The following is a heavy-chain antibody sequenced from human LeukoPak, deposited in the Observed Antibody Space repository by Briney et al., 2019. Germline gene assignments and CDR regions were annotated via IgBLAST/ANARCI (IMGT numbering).Heavy chain of an antibody. CDR3: ARDGVAGGFDY. V-gene: IGHV4-59*01. Sequence: SETLSLTCTVSGGSLGSYYWNWIRQPPGKGLEWTGYIHYSGSTNHNASLKSRVTISVDTSKNQFSLKLSSVTAADTAVYYCARDGVAGGFDYWGQGTLVTVSS. J-gene: IGHJ4*02. D-gene: IGHD6-19*01. CDR1: GGSLGSYY. CDR2: IHYSGST.